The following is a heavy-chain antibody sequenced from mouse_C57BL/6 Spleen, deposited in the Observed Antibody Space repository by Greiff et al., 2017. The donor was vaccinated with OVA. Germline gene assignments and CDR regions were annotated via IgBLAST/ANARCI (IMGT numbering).Heavy chain of an antibody. Sequence: EVQLQQSGAELVRPGASVKLSCTASGFTIKDDYMHWVKQRPEQGLEWIGWIDPENGDTEYASKFQGKATITADKSSNTAYMQLSSLTSEDTAVYYCTTSGMDYWGQGTSVTVSS. CDR1: GFTIKDDY. V-gene: IGHV14-4*01. CDR2: IDPENGDT. CDR3: TTSGMDY. D-gene: IGHD3-1*01. J-gene: IGHJ4*01.